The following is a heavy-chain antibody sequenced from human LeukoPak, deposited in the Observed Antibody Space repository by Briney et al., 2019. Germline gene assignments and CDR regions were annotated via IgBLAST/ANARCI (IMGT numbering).Heavy chain of an antibody. CDR1: GFTFSSYA. CDR3: AKNRAGYNWYFDL. J-gene: IGHJ2*01. V-gene: IGHV3-23*01. CDR2: ISGGGGST. D-gene: IGHD3-9*01. Sequence: GASLRLSCAASGFTFSSYAMSWVRQAPGKGLEWVSAISGGGGSTYYADSVKGRVTISRDNSKNTLYLQMNSLRAEDTAVYYCAKNRAGYNWYFDLWGRGTLVTVSS.